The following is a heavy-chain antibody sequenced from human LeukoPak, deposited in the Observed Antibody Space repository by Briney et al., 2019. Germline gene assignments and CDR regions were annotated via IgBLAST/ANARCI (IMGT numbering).Heavy chain of an antibody. CDR2: IKNTVHGGTS. CDR1: GFTFNNAW. J-gene: IGHJ4*02. Sequence: GGSLRLSCAASGFTFNNAWMTWVRRAPGKGLEWVGLIKNTVHGGTSESAGSVKGRFIISRDDSKNILYLQMNNLKTEDTGVYYCSTMENYYDDSHFDYWGQGTLVTVSS. D-gene: IGHD3-22*01. CDR3: STMENYYDDSHFDY. V-gene: IGHV3-15*01.